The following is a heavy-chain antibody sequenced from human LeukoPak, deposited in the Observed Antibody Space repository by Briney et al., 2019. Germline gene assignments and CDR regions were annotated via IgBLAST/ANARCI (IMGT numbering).Heavy chain of an antibody. V-gene: IGHV4-4*07. CDR2: IYTSGST. CDR3: ARSRGYSYGL. D-gene: IGHD5-18*01. CDR1: GDSFSSYF. J-gene: IGHJ4*02. Sequence: KTSETLSLACTVSGDSFSSYFWSWIRQPAGKGLEWIGRIYTSGSTNYNPSLKSRVTMSIDTSKNQFSLRLSSMTAADTAVYYCARSRGYSYGLWGQGTLVTVSS.